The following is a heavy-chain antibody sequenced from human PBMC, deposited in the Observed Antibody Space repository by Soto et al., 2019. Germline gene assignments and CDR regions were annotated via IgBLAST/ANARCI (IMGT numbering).Heavy chain of an antibody. CDR3: ARHYIVVVPAAILFGNWFDP. CDR1: GGSISSSSYY. V-gene: IGHV4-39*01. Sequence: SETLSLTCTVSGGSISSSSYYWGWIRQPPGKGLEWIGSIYYSGSTYYNPSLKSRVTISVDTSKNQFSLKLSSVTAADTAVYYCARHYIVVVPAAILFGNWFDPWGQGTLVTVSS. CDR2: IYYSGST. D-gene: IGHD2-2*01. J-gene: IGHJ5*02.